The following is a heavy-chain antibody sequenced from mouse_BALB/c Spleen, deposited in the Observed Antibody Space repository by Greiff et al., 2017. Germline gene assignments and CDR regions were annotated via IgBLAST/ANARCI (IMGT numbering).Heavy chain of an antibody. V-gene: IGHV1-77*01. J-gene: IGHJ4*01. D-gene: IGHD2-14*01. CDR3: ARGGGYPYAMDY. CDR1: GYTFTDYY. CDR2: IYPGSGNT. Sequence: VQLVESGAELARPGASVKLSCKASGYTFTDYYINWVKQRTGQGLEWIGEIYPGSGNTYYNEKFKGKATLTADKSSSTAYMQLSSLTSEDSAVYFCARGGGYPYAMDYWGQGTSVTVSS.